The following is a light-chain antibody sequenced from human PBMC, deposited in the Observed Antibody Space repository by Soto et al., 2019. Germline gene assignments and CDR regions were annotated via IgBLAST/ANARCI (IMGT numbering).Light chain of an antibody. CDR1: SANIALNP. Sequence: QSALTQPPSASGTPGQRVTISCSGTSANIALNPVNWYLHLPGTAPKLLVYDNNKRPAGVPGRFSASKSGASASLAISGLQPDDEADYYCAAWDDSLDRDVFGAGTKLTVL. CDR3: AAWDDSLDRDV. V-gene: IGLV1-44*01. J-gene: IGLJ1*01. CDR2: DNN.